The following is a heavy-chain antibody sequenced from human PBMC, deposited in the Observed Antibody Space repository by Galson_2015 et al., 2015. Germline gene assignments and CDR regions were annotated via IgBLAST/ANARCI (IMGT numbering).Heavy chain of an antibody. CDR1: GFTVSSNY. J-gene: IGHJ4*02. V-gene: IGHV3-66*01. D-gene: IGHD2-2*01. CDR2: IYSGGST. Sequence: SLRLSCAASGFTVSSNYMTWVRQAPGKGLEWVLVIYSGGSTYYADSVKGRFTISRDNARNSVYLQMNSLRDEDTAVYYCARGSLEYQLLHDYWGQGILVSVSS. CDR3: ARGSLEYQLLHDY.